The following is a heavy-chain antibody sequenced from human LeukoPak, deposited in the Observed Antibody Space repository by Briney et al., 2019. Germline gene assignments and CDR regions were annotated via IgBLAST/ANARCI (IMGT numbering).Heavy chain of an antibody. D-gene: IGHD5-18*01. CDR2: ISSSSSYI. J-gene: IGHJ4*02. V-gene: IGHV3-21*01. Sequence: KSGGSLRLSCAASGFTFSSYSMNWVRQAPGKGLEWVSSISSSSSYIYYADSVKGRFTISRDNAKNSLYLQMNSLRAEDTAVYYCARLIGTNEHVDTAMVNNYWGQGTLVTVSS. CDR3: ARLIGTNEHVDTAMVNNY. CDR1: GFTFSSYS.